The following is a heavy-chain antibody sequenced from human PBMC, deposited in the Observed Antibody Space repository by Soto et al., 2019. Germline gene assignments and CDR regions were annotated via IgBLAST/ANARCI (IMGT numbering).Heavy chain of an antibody. V-gene: IGHV4-34*01. D-gene: IGHD4-17*01. Sequence: PSETLSLTCAVYGGSFSGYYWSWIRQPPGKGLEWIGEINHSGSTNYNPSLKSRVTISVDTSKNQFSLKLSSVTAADTAVYYCASSHDYGGNSYYYYGMDVWGQGTTVTVS. CDR2: INHSGST. CDR1: GGSFSGYY. J-gene: IGHJ6*02. CDR3: ASSHDYGGNSYYYYGMDV.